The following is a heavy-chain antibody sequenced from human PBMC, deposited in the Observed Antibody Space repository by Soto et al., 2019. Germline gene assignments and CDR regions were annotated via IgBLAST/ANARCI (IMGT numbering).Heavy chain of an antibody. CDR1: GYTFTSYY. Sequence: ASVKVSCKASGYTFTSYYMHWVRQAPGQGLEWMGIINPSGGSTSYAQKFQGRVTMTRDTSTSTVYMELSSLRSEDTAVYYCARVPYYSTDYYYYGMDVWGQGTTVTVSS. CDR2: INPSGGST. V-gene: IGHV1-46*01. J-gene: IGHJ6*02. D-gene: IGHD3-22*01. CDR3: ARVPYYSTDYYYYGMDV.